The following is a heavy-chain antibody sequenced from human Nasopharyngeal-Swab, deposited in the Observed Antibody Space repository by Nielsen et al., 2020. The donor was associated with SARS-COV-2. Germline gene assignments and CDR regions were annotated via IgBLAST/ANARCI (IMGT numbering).Heavy chain of an antibody. Sequence: WIRQPPGKGLEWIGYIYHSGSTNYNPSLKSRVTISVDKSKNQFSLKLSSVTAADTAVYYCARDGKDSSGWYFSNWFDPWGQGTLVTVSS. J-gene: IGHJ5*02. CDR3: ARDGKDSSGWYFSNWFDP. D-gene: IGHD6-19*01. CDR2: IYHSGST. V-gene: IGHV4-4*02.